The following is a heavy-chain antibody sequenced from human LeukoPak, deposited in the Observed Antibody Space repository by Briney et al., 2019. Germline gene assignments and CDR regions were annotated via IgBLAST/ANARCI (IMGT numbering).Heavy chain of an antibody. Sequence: SETLSLTCTVSGGSISSGGYYWGWIRQPPGKGLEWIGYIYHSRSTYYNPSLKSRVTISVDRSKNQFSLKLSSVTAADTAVYYCARAHFRMVRGVIREYYFDYWGQGTLVTVSS. D-gene: IGHD3-10*01. CDR1: GGSISSGGYY. V-gene: IGHV4-30-2*01. CDR2: IYHSRST. J-gene: IGHJ4*02. CDR3: ARAHFRMVRGVIREYYFDY.